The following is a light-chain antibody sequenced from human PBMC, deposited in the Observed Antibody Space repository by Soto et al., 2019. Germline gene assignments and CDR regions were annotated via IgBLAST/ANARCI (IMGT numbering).Light chain of an antibody. V-gene: IGKV1-27*01. CDR3: QNFNSAPYT. Sequence: DIQMTQSPSTLSGSVGDRVTITCRASQTISSWLAWYQQKPGKAPKLLIYAASTLQSGVPSRFSGRGSGTDFTLTISSLQPEDVATYYCQNFNSAPYTFGQGTKLEIK. J-gene: IGKJ2*01. CDR1: QTISSW. CDR2: AAS.